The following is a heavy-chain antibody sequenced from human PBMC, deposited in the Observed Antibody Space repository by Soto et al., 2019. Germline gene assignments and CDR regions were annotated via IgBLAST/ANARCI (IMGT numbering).Heavy chain of an antibody. CDR2: ISGSGGST. V-gene: IGHV3-23*01. CDR1: GFAFSSRA. Sequence: EVQLLESGGGLVQPGGSLRLSCAASGFAFSSRAMGWVRQAPGMGPEWVSGISGSGGSTYYADSVKGRFTISRANSKDTLYLQVNSLRAEDTAVYYCVLPSGGCGSDVCYAALFDYWGQGALVTVSS. CDR3: VLPSGGCGSDVCYAALFDY. J-gene: IGHJ4*02. D-gene: IGHD2-21*02.